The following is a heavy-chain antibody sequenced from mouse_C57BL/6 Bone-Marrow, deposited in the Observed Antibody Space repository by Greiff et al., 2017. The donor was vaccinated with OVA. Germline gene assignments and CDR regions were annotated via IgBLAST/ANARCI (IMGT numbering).Heavy chain of an antibody. CDR2: INPGSGGT. CDR3: ARGYEGYAMDY. J-gene: IGHJ4*01. D-gene: IGHD1-2*01. V-gene: IGHV1-54*01. Sequence: VKLQESGAELVRPGTSVKVPCKASGYAFTNYLIEWVKQRPGQGLEWIGVINPGSGGTNYNEKFKGKATLTADKSSSTAYMQLSSLTSEDSAVYFCARGYEGYAMDYWGQGTSVTVSS. CDR1: GYAFTNYL.